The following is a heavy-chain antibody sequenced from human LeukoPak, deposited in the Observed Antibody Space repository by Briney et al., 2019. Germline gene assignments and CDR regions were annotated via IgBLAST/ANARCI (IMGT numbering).Heavy chain of an antibody. CDR1: GGSISTYY. Sequence: PSETLSLTCTVSGGSISTYYWNWIRQPAGKGLEWIGRIQPSGGTNYNPSLKSRVTISVDTSKNQFSLKLRSVTAADTAVYYCARDGVFGTFDPWGQGTLVTVSS. CDR2: IQPSGGT. D-gene: IGHD3-10*01. V-gene: IGHV4-4*07. J-gene: IGHJ5*02. CDR3: ARDGVFGTFDP.